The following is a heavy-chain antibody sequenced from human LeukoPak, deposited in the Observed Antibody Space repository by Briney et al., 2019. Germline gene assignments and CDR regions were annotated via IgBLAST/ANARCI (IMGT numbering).Heavy chain of an antibody. CDR3: ASGNYGDYVPGWDY. J-gene: IGHJ4*02. CDR2: IYYSGST. D-gene: IGHD4-17*01. V-gene: IGHV4-59*08. CDR1: GGSISSYY. Sequence: SETLSLTCTVSGGSISSYYWSWIRQPPGKGLEWIGYIYYSGSTNYNPSLKSRVTISVDTSKNQFSLKLSSVTAADTAVYYCASGNYGDYVPGWDYWGQGILVTVSS.